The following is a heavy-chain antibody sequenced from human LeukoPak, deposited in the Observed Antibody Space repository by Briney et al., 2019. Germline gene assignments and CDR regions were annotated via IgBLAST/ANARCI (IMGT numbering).Heavy chain of an antibody. CDR2: IYHSGST. CDR3: ARGRMVYSSGWGRGTWGY. D-gene: IGHD6-19*01. CDR1: GGSISSSNW. Sequence: SETLSLTCAVSGGSISSSNWWSWVRQPPGKGLEWIGEIYHSGSTNYNPSLKSRVTISVDKSKNQFSLKLSSVTAADTAVYYCARGRMVYSSGWGRGTWGYWGQGTLVTVS. V-gene: IGHV4-4*02. J-gene: IGHJ4*02.